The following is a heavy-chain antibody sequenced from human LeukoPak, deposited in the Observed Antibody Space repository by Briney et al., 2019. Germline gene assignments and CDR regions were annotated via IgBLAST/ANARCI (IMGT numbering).Heavy chain of an antibody. J-gene: IGHJ4*02. Sequence: PGGSLRLSCAASGFTVSSYEMNWVRQAPGKGLEWVSYISSSGSTIYYADSVKGRFTISRDNAKNSLYLQMNSLRAEDTAVYYCAGTGGYGPSTHYWGQGTLVTVSS. D-gene: IGHD5-18*01. CDR3: AGTGGYGPSTHY. CDR1: GFTVSSYE. CDR2: ISSSGSTI. V-gene: IGHV3-48*03.